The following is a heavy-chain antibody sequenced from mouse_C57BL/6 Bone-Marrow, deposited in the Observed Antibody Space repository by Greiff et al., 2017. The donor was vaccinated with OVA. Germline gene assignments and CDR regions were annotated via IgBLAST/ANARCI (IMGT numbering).Heavy chain of an antibody. J-gene: IGHJ3*01. CDR2: IDPENGDT. CDR3: TTRGAFAY. CDR1: GFNIKDDY. V-gene: IGHV14-4*01. Sequence: VQLQQSGAELVRPGASVKLSCTASGFNIKDDYMHWVKQRPEQGLEWIGWIDPENGDTEYASKFKGKATMTADTASNTAYLQLSSLTSEDTAVXYGTTRGAFAYWGQGTLVTVSA.